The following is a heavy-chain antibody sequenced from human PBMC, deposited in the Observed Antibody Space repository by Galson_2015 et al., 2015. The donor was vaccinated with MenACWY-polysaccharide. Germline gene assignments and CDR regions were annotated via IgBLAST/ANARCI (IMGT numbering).Heavy chain of an antibody. V-gene: IGHV2-5*02. Sequence: PALVKPTQTLTLTCTFSGFSFNTRGVGVGWIRQPPGKALEWLALIYWDNDKRYSPSLKTRLTITKDTSKNQVFLAMTNVDPVDTATYYCAHGQYYYATSSFSYYFDVWGPGTLVTVSS. CDR1: GFSFNTRGVG. CDR2: IYWDNDK. CDR3: AHGQYYYATSSFSYYFDV. D-gene: IGHD3-10*01. J-gene: IGHJ4*02.